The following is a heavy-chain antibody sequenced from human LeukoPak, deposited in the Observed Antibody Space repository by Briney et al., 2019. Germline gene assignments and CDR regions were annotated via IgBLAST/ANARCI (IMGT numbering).Heavy chain of an antibody. V-gene: IGHV4-39*07. Sequence: PSETLSLTCTVSGASISSSSYYWGWIRQPPGKGLEWIGSFYYSGRTYYNPSLKSRVTISVDRSKNQFSLKLSSVTAADTAVYYCARDDAGHFDYWGQGTLVTVSS. CDR2: FYYSGRT. CDR1: GASISSSSYY. J-gene: IGHJ4*02. CDR3: ARDDAGHFDY. D-gene: IGHD6-13*01.